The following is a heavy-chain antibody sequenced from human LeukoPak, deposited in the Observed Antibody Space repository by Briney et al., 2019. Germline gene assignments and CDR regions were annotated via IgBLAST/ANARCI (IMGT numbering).Heavy chain of an antibody. J-gene: IGHJ1*01. CDR2: ISGSGGST. CDR1: GFTFSSYA. V-gene: IGHV3-23*01. Sequence: PGGSLRLSCAASGFTFSSYAMSWVRQAPGKGLEWVSAISGSGGSTYYADSVKGRFTISRDNSKNTLYLQMNSLRAEDTAVYYCAKDRGFNYYDSSGYPSEHWGQGTLVTVSS. CDR3: AKDRGFNYYDSSGYPSEH. D-gene: IGHD3-22*01.